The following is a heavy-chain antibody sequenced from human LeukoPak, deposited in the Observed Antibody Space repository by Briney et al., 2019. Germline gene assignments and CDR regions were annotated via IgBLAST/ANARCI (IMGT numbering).Heavy chain of an antibody. D-gene: IGHD6-19*01. CDR3: ARGSGGAIAVAGTHRHFDY. CDR1: GFTFRSYT. J-gene: IGHJ4*02. V-gene: IGHV3-21*01. CDR2: ISSSSSYI. Sequence: GGSLRLSCAASGFTFRSYTMDWVRQAPGKGLERVSSISSSSSYIYYADSVKGRFTISRDNAKNSLYLQMNSLRADDTAVYHCARGSGGAIAVAGTHRHFDYWGQGTLVTVSS.